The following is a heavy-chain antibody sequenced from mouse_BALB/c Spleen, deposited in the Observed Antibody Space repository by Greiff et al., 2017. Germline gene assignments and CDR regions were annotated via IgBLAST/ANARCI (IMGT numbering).Heavy chain of an antibody. D-gene: IGHD1-1*02. CDR3: TRWWVPPFDY. Sequence: LQQPGSELVRPGASVKLSCKASGYTFTSYWMHWVKQRPGQGLEWIGNIYPGSGSTNYDEKFKSKATLTVDKSSSTAYMQLSSLTSEDSAVYYCTRWWVPPFDYWGQGTTLTVSS. CDR1: GYTFTSYW. CDR2: IYPGSGST. J-gene: IGHJ2*01. V-gene: IGHV1S22*01.